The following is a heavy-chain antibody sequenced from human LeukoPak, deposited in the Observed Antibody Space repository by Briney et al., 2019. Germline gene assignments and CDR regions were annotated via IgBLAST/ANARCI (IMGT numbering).Heavy chain of an antibody. Sequence: ASVKVSCKTSGYTFTNYYVHWVRQAHGQGLEWMGYIVPDTGGVDYDQRFQGRVAMTRDKSTSTVYMELTSLKSDDTAVYYCATEDKYCSGGNCGKFWGQGTLVTVSS. CDR1: GYTFTNYY. J-gene: IGHJ4*02. CDR2: IVPDTGGV. CDR3: ATEDKYCSGGNCGKF. D-gene: IGHD2-15*01. V-gene: IGHV1-2*02.